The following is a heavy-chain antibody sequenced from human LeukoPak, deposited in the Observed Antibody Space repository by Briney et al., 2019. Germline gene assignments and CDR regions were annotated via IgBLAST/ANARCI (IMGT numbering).Heavy chain of an antibody. D-gene: IGHD6-13*01. J-gene: IGHJ4*02. CDR2: IKQDGSEK. CDR1: GFTFSSYW. Sequence: PGGSLRLSCAASGFTFSSYWMSWVRQAPGKGLEWVANIKQDGSEKYYVDSVKGRFTISRDNARNSLYLQMNSLRAEDTAVYYCASGIAAAGFDYWGQGTLVTVSS. V-gene: IGHV3-7*01. CDR3: ASGIAAAGFDY.